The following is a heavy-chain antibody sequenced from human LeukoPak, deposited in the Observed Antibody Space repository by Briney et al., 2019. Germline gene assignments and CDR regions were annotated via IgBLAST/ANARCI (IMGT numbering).Heavy chain of an antibody. Sequence: GASVKVSCKASGYAFTSYDINWVRQATGQGLEWMGWMNPNSGNTGYAQKFQGRVTITADKSTSTAYMELSSLRSEDTAVYYCARNYYDSSGPDYWGQGTLVTVSS. J-gene: IGHJ4*02. CDR2: MNPNSGNT. CDR1: GYAFTSYD. V-gene: IGHV1-8*01. D-gene: IGHD3-22*01. CDR3: ARNYYDSSGPDY.